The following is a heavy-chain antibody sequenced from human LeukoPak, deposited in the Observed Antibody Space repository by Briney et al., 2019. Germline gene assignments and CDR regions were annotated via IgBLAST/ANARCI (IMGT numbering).Heavy chain of an antibody. Sequence: ASVKVSCKASGYTFTSYGISWVRQAPGQGLEWMGWISAYNGNTNYAQKLQGRVTMTTDTSTSTAYMELRSLRSDDTAVYYCARDSRKPYDSSQPVDCWGQGTLVTVSS. CDR3: ARDSRKPYDSSQPVDC. CDR1: GYTFTSYG. D-gene: IGHD3-22*01. V-gene: IGHV1-18*01. CDR2: ISAYNGNT. J-gene: IGHJ4*02.